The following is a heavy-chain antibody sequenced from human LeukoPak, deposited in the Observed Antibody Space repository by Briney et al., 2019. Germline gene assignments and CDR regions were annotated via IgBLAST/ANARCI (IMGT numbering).Heavy chain of an antibody. J-gene: IGHJ4*02. D-gene: IGHD6-19*01. CDR3: AKDLSGIAVAGILGYYFDY. Sequence: GGSLRLSCAASGFTFSSYAMSWVRQAPGKGLEWVSAISGSGGGTYYADSVKGRFTISRDNSKNTLYLQMNSLRAEDTAVYYCAKDLSGIAVAGILGYYFDYWGQGTLVTVSS. CDR1: GFTFSSYA. V-gene: IGHV3-23*01. CDR2: ISGSGGGT.